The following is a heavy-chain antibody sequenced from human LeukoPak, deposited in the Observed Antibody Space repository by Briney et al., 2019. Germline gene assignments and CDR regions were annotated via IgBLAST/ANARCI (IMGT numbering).Heavy chain of an antibody. J-gene: IGHJ4*02. CDR2: IRYDGSNK. Sequence: GGSLRLSCAASGFSFNNYGMHWVRQAPGKGLEWVAFIRYDGSNKYYAASVKGRFTISRDNSKNTLFLQMNGLSTEDTSMYYCAKDLSRVEQVVGGGLEYWGQGTLVIVSS. CDR1: GFSFNNYG. V-gene: IGHV3-30*02. D-gene: IGHD6-6*01. CDR3: AKDLSRVEQVVGGGLEY.